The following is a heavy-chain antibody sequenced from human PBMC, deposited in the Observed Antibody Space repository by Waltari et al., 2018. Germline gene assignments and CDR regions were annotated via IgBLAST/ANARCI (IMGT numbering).Heavy chain of an antibody. CDR3: VLYSSEPLGDC. CDR2: SNTDGTIT. CDR1: GFIFSDYW. J-gene: IGHJ4*02. V-gene: IGHV3-74*01. D-gene: IGHD6-19*01. Sequence: EVQLVESGGGIVQPGGSLRLSCAASGFIFSDYWMHWVRQAPGKGLVPVSLSNTDGTITGYADSVKGRFTISRDNAKKTLFLQMDSLTAEDTAIYYCVLYSSEPLGDCWGQGTLVTVSS.